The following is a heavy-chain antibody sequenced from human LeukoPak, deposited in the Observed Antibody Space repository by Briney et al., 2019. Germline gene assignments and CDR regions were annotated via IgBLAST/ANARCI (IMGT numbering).Heavy chain of an antibody. CDR2: ISPSGDIT. CDR1: GFIFSSHG. D-gene: IGHD4-23*01. Sequence: GGTLRLSCAASGFIFSSHGMNWVRQAPGKGLEWVSGISPSGDITYYADSVKGRFTISRDNARNSLYLQMNSLRAEDTAVYYCARDSVGPFRRSPTNAFDVWGQGTMVTVSS. V-gene: IGHV3-48*01. CDR3: ARDSVGPFRRSPTNAFDV. J-gene: IGHJ3*01.